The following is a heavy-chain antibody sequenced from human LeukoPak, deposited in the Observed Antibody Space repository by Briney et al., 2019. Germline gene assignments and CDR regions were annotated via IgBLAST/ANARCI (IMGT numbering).Heavy chain of an antibody. V-gene: IGHV4-4*07. Sequence: SETLSLTCTVSGGSISSYYWSWIRQPAGKGLEWIGRIYTSGSTNYNPSLKSRVTMSVDTSKNQFSLKLSSVTAADTAVYYCARDSPSPQQQLVGSWFDPWGQGTLVTVSS. J-gene: IGHJ5*02. D-gene: IGHD6-13*01. CDR2: IYTSGST. CDR1: GGSISSYY. CDR3: ARDSPSPQQQLVGSWFDP.